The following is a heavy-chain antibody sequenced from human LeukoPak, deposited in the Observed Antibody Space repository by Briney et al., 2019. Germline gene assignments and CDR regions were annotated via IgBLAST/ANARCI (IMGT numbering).Heavy chain of an antibody. D-gene: IGHD6-13*01. V-gene: IGHV3-33*01. CDR1: GFTFSSYV. Sequence: HSGGSLRLSCAASGFTFSSYVMHWVRPAPGKGLEWVAVIWYDGSNKYYADSVKGRFIISRDNSNNTPYAQMSSPRTDDPALYYCAREVAAADFDYWGQGTLVTVSS. CDR2: IWYDGSNK. CDR3: AREVAAADFDY. J-gene: IGHJ4*02.